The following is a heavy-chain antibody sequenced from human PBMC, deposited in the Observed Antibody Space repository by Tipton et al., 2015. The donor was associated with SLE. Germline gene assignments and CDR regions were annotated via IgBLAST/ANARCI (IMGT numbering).Heavy chain of an antibody. CDR1: GGSISSFH. J-gene: IGHJ5*02. Sequence: TLSLTCTVSGGSISSFHWTWIRQPPGKGLEWIGEINHSGSTNYNPSLKGRASISVDTSRNQFSLKLSSVTAADTAVYYCARHDTNYGRNWFDPWGQGTLVTVSS. CDR3: ARHDTNYGRNWFDP. V-gene: IGHV4-34*01. CDR2: INHSGST. D-gene: IGHD2-8*01.